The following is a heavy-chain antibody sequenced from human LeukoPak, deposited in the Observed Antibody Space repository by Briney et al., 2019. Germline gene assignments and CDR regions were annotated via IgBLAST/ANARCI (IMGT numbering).Heavy chain of an antibody. CDR1: GFTFSSYA. CDR3: ARDLKRGERRMDY. D-gene: IGHD1-1*01. J-gene: IGHJ4*02. Sequence: GGSLRLSCAASGFTFSSYAMHWVRQAPGKGLEWGAVISYDGSNKYYADSVKGRFTISRDNSKNTLYLQMNSLRAEDTAVYYCARDLKRGERRMDYWGQGTLVTVSS. V-gene: IGHV3-30*04. CDR2: ISYDGSNK.